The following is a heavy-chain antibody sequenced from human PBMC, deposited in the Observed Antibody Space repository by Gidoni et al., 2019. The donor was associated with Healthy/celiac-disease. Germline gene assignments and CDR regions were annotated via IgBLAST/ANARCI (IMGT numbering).Heavy chain of an antibody. D-gene: IGHD5-18*01. J-gene: IGHJ3*02. Sequence: QVQLVQSGAEVKKPGASVKVTCKASGYTFTGYYMHWVRQAPGQGLEWMGWINPNSGGTNYAQTFQGRVPMTRDTSISTAYMELSRLRSDDTAVYYCARVVDTAMIYDAFDIWGQGTMVTVSS. CDR2: INPNSGGT. CDR3: ARVVDTAMIYDAFDI. V-gene: IGHV1-2*02. CDR1: GYTFTGYY.